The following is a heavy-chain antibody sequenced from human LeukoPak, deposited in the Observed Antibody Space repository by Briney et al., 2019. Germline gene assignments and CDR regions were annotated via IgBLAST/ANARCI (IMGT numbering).Heavy chain of an antibody. CDR1: GFTFSDYY. CDR2: ISSSGSTI. Sequence: TGGSLRLSCAASGFTFSDYYMSWIRQAPGKGLEWVSYISSSGSTIYYADSVKGRFTISRDNAKNSLYLQMNSLRAEDTAVYYCARLYYDFWSGYYRPSLIDYWGQGTLVTVSS. CDR3: ARLYYDFWSGYYRPSLIDY. J-gene: IGHJ4*02. D-gene: IGHD3-3*01. V-gene: IGHV3-11*01.